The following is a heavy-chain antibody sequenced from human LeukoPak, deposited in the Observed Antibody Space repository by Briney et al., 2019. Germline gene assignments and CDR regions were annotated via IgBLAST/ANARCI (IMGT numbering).Heavy chain of an antibody. CDR2: IKSKTDGGTA. CDR1: GFTFNDAW. J-gene: IGHJ4*02. D-gene: IGHD3-9*01. Sequence: GGSLRLSCAASGFTFNDAWMSWVRQAPGKGLEWVGRIKSKTDGGTADYAAPVKGRFTISRDDSKNTVYLQMNSLKTEDTAVYYCTTGGAKYDILTGYYPLYYFDSWGQGTLVTVSS. CDR3: TTGGAKYDILTGYYPLYYFDS. V-gene: IGHV3-15*01.